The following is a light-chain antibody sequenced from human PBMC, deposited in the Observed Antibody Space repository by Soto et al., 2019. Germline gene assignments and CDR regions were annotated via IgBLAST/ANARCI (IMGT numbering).Light chain of an antibody. J-gene: IGLJ2*01. V-gene: IGLV2-8*01. CDR3: SSYAGSNNLV. Sequence: QSVLTQPPSASGSPGQSVTISCPGPSSDVGGYNYVSWYQQHPGKAPKLMIYEVSKRPSGVPDRFSGSKSGNTASLTVSGLQAEDEADYYCSSYAGSNNLVFGGGTKLTVL. CDR2: EVS. CDR1: SSDVGGYNY.